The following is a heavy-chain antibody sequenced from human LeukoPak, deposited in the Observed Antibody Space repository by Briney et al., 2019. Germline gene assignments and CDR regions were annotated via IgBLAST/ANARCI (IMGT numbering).Heavy chain of an antibody. CDR2: ISAYNGNT. V-gene: IGHV1-18*01. Sequence: ASVKVSCKASGYTFTSYGISWVRQAPGQGLEWMGWISAYNGNTNYAQKLRGRVTMTTDTSTSTAYMELRSLRSDDTAVYYCARVVTGAVAGTGDYWGQGTLVTVSS. D-gene: IGHD6-19*01. CDR3: ARVVTGAVAGTGDY. CDR1: GYTFTSYG. J-gene: IGHJ4*02.